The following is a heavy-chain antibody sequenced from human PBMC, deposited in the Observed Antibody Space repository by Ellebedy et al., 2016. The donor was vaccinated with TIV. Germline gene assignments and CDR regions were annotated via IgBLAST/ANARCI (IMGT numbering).Heavy chain of an antibody. CDR1: GFAFSSYA. J-gene: IGHJ4*02. CDR2: IANDESGR. D-gene: IGHD3-22*01. CDR3: VKGGYDRSGYYAPPVEC. V-gene: IGHV3-30*18. Sequence: GESLKISCAASGFAFSSYAMHWVRQAPGKGLEWVAVIANDESGRHYADSVKGRFTISRDNSKNTLDLQMNSLRVEDTAVYYCVKGGYDRSGYYAPPVECWGQGTLVIVSS.